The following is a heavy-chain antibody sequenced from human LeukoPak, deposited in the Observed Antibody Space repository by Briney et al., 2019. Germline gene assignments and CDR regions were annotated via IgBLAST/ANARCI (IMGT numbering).Heavy chain of an antibody. J-gene: IGHJ4*02. CDR2: ISTSSTYI. Sequence: GGSLRLSCAASGFTFSTYTMNWVRQAPGKGLEWVSSISTSSTYIYYADSVKGRFTISRDNAKNSLYLQMNSLRADDTAVYYCARDGLTGDVFDYWGQGTLVTVSS. CDR1: GFTFSTYT. D-gene: IGHD2-21*02. V-gene: IGHV3-21*01. CDR3: ARDGLTGDVFDY.